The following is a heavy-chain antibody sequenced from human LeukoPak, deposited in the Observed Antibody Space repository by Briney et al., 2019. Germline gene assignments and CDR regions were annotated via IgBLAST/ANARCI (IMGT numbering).Heavy chain of an antibody. CDR2: ISSSSYI. V-gene: IGHV3-21*01. CDR3: ARDQANPDNYHDSSGHTPA. CDR1: GFTFSSYS. J-gene: IGHJ5*02. D-gene: IGHD3-22*01. Sequence: PGGSLRLSCAASGFTFSSYSMNWVRQAPGKGLEWVSSISSSSYIYYADSVKGRFTISRDNAKNSLYLQMNSLRAEDTAVYYCARDQANPDNYHDSSGHTPAWGQGTLVTVSS.